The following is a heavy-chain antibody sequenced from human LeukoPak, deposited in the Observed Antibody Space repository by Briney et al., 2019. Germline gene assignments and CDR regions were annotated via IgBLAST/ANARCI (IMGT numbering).Heavy chain of an antibody. Sequence: GESLKISCKGSGYSFTSYWIGWVRQMPGKGLEWMGIIYPGDSDTRYSPPFRGQVTISADKSITTAFLQWSSLKASDTAMYYCARSDFWSGPLDYWGRGTLVTVSS. D-gene: IGHD3-3*01. J-gene: IGHJ4*02. CDR3: ARSDFWSGPLDY. V-gene: IGHV5-51*01. CDR2: IYPGDSDT. CDR1: GYSFTSYW.